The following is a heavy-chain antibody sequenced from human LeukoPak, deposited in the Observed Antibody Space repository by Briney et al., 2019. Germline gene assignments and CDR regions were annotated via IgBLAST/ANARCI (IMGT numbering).Heavy chain of an antibody. D-gene: IGHD6-13*01. CDR3: AKVSLGISSSWYGPSDY. CDR1: GFTFDDYA. J-gene: IGHJ4*02. CDR2: ISWNSGSI. Sequence: TGGSLRLSCAASGFTFDDYAMHWVRQAPGKGLEWVSGISWNSGSIGYADSVKGRFTISRDNAKNSLYLQMNSLRAEDTALYYCAKVSLGISSSWYGPSDYWGQGTLVTVSS. V-gene: IGHV3-9*01.